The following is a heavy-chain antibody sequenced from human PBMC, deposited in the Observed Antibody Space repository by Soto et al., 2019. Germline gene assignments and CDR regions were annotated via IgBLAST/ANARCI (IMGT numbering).Heavy chain of an antibody. Sequence: SETLSLTCIVSGESISSSSYYWGWIRQPPGKGLEWIGSIYYSGRTYYNPSFKSRVTISIDTSKNQFSLKLSSVTATDTAVYYCARQRTTVVTQAYFDHWGQGALVTVS. J-gene: IGHJ4*02. CDR2: IYYSGRT. V-gene: IGHV4-39*01. CDR1: GESISSSSYY. CDR3: ARQRTTVVTQAYFDH. D-gene: IGHD2-21*02.